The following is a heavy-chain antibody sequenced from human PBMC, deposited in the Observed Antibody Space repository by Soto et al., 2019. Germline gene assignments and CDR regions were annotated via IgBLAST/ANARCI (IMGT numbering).Heavy chain of an antibody. Sequence: SETLSLTGAVDGGSISGYYWTWIRQPPGKGLEWIGEINHSGSTNYNPSLKSRVTISVDTSKNQFSLKLSSVTAADTAVYYCARGIKVVPAASFWYYFDYWGQGTLVTVSS. J-gene: IGHJ4*02. D-gene: IGHD2-2*01. CDR2: INHSGST. CDR1: GGSISGYY. CDR3: ARGIKVVPAASFWYYFDY. V-gene: IGHV4-34*01.